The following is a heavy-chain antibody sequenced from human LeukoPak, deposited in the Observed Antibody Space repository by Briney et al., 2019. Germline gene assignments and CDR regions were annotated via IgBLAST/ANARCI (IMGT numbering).Heavy chain of an antibody. D-gene: IGHD3-3*01. V-gene: IGHV3-43*02. CDR1: GFTFDDYA. Sequence: GEAMRLSCEASGFTFDDYAMHWVRQAPGKGLEWVSLISGEGGYTYYADSVKGRFTIYRDNSKNSLYLQMNSLRYEDTALYYCAKDSNFDFWSGSPYYYYGMDVWGQGTTVTVSS. CDR3: AKDSNFDFWSGSPYYYYGMDV. J-gene: IGHJ6*02. CDR2: ISGEGGYT.